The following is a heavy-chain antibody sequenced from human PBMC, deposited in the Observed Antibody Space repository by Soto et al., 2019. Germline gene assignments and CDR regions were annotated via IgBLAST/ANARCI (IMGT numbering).Heavy chain of an antibody. Sequence: ASVKVSCKASGYTFTSYDINWVRQATGQGLEWMGWVNPNSGNTGYAQKFQGRVTMTRNTSISTAYMELSSLRSEDTAVYYCARTYWRGGSCYFAPQSFDSWGQGTMVTVSS. D-gene: IGHD2-15*01. CDR1: GYTFTSYD. CDR3: ARTYWRGGSCYFAPQSFDS. CDR2: VNPNSGNT. J-gene: IGHJ3*02. V-gene: IGHV1-8*01.